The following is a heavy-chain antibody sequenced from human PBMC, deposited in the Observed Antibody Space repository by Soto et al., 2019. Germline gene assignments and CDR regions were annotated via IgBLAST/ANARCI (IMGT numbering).Heavy chain of an antibody. J-gene: IGHJ6*02. CDR3: TRHSTDHQNYYYGMDV. Sequence: PGGSLRLSCAASGFTFSGSAMHWVRQASGKGLEWVGRIRSKANSYATAYAASVKGRFTISRDDSKNTAYLQMNSLKTEDTAVYYCTRHSTDHQNYYYGMDVWGQGTTVTVSS. CDR1: GFTFSGSA. CDR2: IRSKANSYAT. V-gene: IGHV3-73*01.